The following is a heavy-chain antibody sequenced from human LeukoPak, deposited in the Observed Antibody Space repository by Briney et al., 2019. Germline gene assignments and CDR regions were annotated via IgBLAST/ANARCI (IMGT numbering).Heavy chain of an antibody. J-gene: IGHJ4*02. CDR1: GFTFSSSA. D-gene: IGHD2-15*01. Sequence: GVSLRLSCAASGFTFSSSAMSWLRQAPGKGREGVSANSNNGGYTYYADSVQSRFTISSDNSKSTMCLQMNSMRAEDTALYYCAKQLGYCSDGSCYFPYWGQGTLVTVSS. V-gene: IGHV3-23*01. CDR2: NSNNGGYT. CDR3: AKQLGYCSDGSCYFPY.